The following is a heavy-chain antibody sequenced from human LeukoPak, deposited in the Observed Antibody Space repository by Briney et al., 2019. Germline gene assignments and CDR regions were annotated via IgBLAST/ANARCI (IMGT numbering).Heavy chain of an antibody. J-gene: IGHJ6*03. V-gene: IGHV4-59*01. CDR2: IYYSGST. D-gene: IGHD5-18*01. CDR1: GGSISSYY. CDR3: ASLQLADYYYYYMDV. Sequence: SETLSLTCTVSGGSISSYYWSWIRQPPGKGLEWIGYIYYSGSTNYNPSLKSRVTISVDTSKNQFSLKLSSVTAADTAVYYCASLQLADYYYYYMDVWGKGTTVTVSS.